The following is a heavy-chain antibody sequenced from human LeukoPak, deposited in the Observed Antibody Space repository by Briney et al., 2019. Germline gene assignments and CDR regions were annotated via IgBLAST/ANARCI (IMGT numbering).Heavy chain of an antibody. CDR2: ISAYNLNT. CDR3: ARSIAAADPTGY. CDR1: GYTFNAYA. Sequence: ASVKVSCKASGYTFNAYAITWVRQAPGQGLEWMGWISAYNLNTNYAQNFQGRVTMTIDTSTTTAYMELTSLRFDDTAVYYCARSIAAADPTGYWGQGTLVTVSS. D-gene: IGHD6-25*01. J-gene: IGHJ4*02. V-gene: IGHV1-18*01.